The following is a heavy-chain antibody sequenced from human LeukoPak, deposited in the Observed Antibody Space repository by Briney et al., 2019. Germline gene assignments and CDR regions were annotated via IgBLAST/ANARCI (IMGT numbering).Heavy chain of an antibody. Sequence: SETLSLTCSVSGGSISSYYWSWIRQPAGKGLEWIGRIYTTGSTDYNPPLKSRVTMSVDTSKNQFSLNLSSVTATDTAVYYCARDVRGWSGFDYWGQGTLVTVSS. D-gene: IGHD3-3*01. CDR1: GGSISSYY. V-gene: IGHV4-4*07. J-gene: IGHJ4*02. CDR3: ARDVRGWSGFDY. CDR2: IYTTGST.